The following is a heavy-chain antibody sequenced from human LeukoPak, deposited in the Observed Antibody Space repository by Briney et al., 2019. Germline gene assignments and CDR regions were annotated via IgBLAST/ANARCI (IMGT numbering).Heavy chain of an antibody. J-gene: IGHJ4*02. Sequence: SETLSLTCTVSGGSISSYYWSWIRQPPGKGLEWIGYIYYSGSTNYNPSLKSRVTISVDTSKNQFSLKLSSVTAADTAVYYCARFDYDFWSGPKRSFDYWGQGTLVTVSS. CDR2: IYYSGST. CDR3: ARFDYDFWSGPKRSFDY. CDR1: GGSISSYY. D-gene: IGHD3-3*01. V-gene: IGHV4-59*01.